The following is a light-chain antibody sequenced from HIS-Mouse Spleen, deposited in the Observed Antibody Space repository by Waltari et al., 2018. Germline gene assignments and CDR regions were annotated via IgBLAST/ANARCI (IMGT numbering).Light chain of an antibody. Sequence: QSVLTQPPSVSGAPGQRVTISCTGSSSNIGAGYDVHWYQQLPGTAPKLLIYGSSNRRSGVPDRFSGSKSGTSASLASTGLQAEDEADYYCQSYDSSLSGWVFGGGTKLTVL. V-gene: IGLV1-40*01. CDR1: SSNIGAGYD. J-gene: IGLJ3*02. CDR3: QSYDSSLSGWV. CDR2: GSS.